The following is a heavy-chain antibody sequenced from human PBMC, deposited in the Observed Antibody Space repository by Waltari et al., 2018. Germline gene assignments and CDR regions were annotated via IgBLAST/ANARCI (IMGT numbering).Heavy chain of an antibody. CDR3: ARSGLVSAFDY. CDR2: INDDGTKE. CDR1: GFDFHGYW. V-gene: IGHV3-7*01. D-gene: IGHD3-9*01. J-gene: IGHJ4*02. Sequence: EVQLVESGGGLVQPGGSLRLSCVASGFDFHGYWMGWFRQDPGKSLEWVAKINDDGTKEFYVESLKGRVTISRDNAKNSVYLQTTSLRAEDTALYYCARSGLVSAFDYWGQGSLVTVAS.